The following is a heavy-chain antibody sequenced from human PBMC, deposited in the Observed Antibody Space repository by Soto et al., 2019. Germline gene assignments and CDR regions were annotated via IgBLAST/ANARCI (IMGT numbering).Heavy chain of an antibody. CDR2: ISTTSFTI. Sequence: PGGSLRLSCAASGFSFSTYNMDWVRQAPGKGPEWIAYISTTSFTIYYADSVKGRITISRDNDRNSLYLEMNSLRDEDTAVYYCARDRCYDGTCYSASDSWGQGTLVTVSS. CDR1: GFSFSTYN. D-gene: IGHD2-15*01. J-gene: IGHJ5*01. V-gene: IGHV3-48*02. CDR3: ARDRCYDGTCYSASDS.